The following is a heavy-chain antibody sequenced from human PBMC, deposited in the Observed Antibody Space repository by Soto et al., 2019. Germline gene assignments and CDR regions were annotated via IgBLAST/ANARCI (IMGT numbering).Heavy chain of an antibody. CDR1: GFTFSSYS. D-gene: IGHD1-26*01. J-gene: IGHJ6*03. CDR3: ARDPAWGYYYYLDV. V-gene: IGHV3-48*01. CDR2: ISSSGSPI. Sequence: GGSLRLSCAASGFTFSSYSMNWVRQAPGKGLEWVSFISSSGSPIYYADSVRGRFTVSRDNAKSSLYLQMNSLRVEDTAVYYCARDPAWGYYYYLDVWGKGTTVTVSS.